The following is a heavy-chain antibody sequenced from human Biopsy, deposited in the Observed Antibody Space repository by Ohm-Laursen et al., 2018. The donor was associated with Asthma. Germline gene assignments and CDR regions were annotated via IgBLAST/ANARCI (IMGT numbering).Heavy chain of an antibody. Sequence: LRLSCTALGFTVSRDHMFWVRQHPGKGLEWIGFIYYSGSTYYNPSLRSRVSISIDTSKNQFSLKLSSVTAADTAVYYCARAQDYYDSRGYYRSFDYWGQGTLVTVSS. V-gene: IGHV4-31*02. CDR2: IYYSGST. CDR1: GFTVSRDH. CDR3: ARAQDYYDSRGYYRSFDY. D-gene: IGHD3-22*01. J-gene: IGHJ4*02.